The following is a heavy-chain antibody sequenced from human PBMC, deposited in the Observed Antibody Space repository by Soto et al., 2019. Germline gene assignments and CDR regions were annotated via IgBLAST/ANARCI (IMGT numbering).Heavy chain of an antibody. J-gene: IGHJ5*01. D-gene: IGHD3-22*01. CDR3: SLQVTTTAVFYS. V-gene: IGHV3-23*01. CDR1: GFIFSNYA. CDR2: IGSSGGTT. Sequence: GGSLRLSCAASGFIFSNYAMSWVRQAPGKGLEWVSGIGSSGGTTKLADSVKGRFTISRDNSKNTLYLQMNSLRAEDTAVYYCSLQVTTTAVFYSRAQRALVPVSA.